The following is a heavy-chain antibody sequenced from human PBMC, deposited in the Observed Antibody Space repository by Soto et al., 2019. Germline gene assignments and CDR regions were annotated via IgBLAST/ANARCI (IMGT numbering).Heavy chain of an antibody. V-gene: IGHV3-23*01. CDR2: ISGSGGST. Sequence: GGSLRLSCAASGFTFSSYAMSWVRQAPGKGLEWVSAISGSGGSTYYADSVKGRFTISRDNSKNTLYLQMNSLRAEDTAVYYYAKASVLLWFGELLSRPFYFDYWGQGTLVTVSS. J-gene: IGHJ4*02. CDR3: AKASVLLWFGELLSRPFYFDY. CDR1: GFTFSSYA. D-gene: IGHD3-10*01.